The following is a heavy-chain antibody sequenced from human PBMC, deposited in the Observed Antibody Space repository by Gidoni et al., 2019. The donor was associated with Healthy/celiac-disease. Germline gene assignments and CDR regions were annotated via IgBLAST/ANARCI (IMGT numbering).Heavy chain of an antibody. D-gene: IGHD7-27*01. V-gene: IGHV3-23*01. J-gene: IGHJ4*02. CDR2: ISGSGGST. CDR3: AKDRELGISSTVFDY. Sequence: EVQLLASGGGLVQPVGSLRLSCAASAFTFSSYAMSWVRQAPGKGLEWVSAISGSGGSTYYADSVKGRFTISRDNSKNTLYLQMNSLRAEDTAVYYCAKDRELGISSTVFDYWGQGTLVTVSS. CDR1: AFTFSSYA.